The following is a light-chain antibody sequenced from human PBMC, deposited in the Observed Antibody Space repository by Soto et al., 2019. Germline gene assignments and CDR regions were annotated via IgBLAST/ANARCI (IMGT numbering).Light chain of an antibody. CDR1: QSVSSSY. Sequence: EIVLTQSPGTLSLSPGERAPLSCRASQSVSSSYLAWYQQKPGQAPRLLIYGASSRATGIPDRFSGSESGTDFTLTISRLEPEDFAVYYCQQYGSSPTFGQGTKVDIK. CDR3: QQYGSSPT. J-gene: IGKJ1*01. CDR2: GAS. V-gene: IGKV3-20*01.